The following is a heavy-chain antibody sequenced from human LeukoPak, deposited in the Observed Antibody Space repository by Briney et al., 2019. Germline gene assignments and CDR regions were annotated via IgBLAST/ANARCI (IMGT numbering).Heavy chain of an antibody. V-gene: IGHV3-7*01. CDR2: IRQDGGEE. Sequence: GGTLRHSCAASGFTFSTYWMSWVRQAPGKGLEWVANIRQDGGEEYYVDSVKGRFTISRDNAKNSLYLQMNSLRAEDTAVYYCARDKILGASYFDYWGQGSLVTVSS. CDR1: GFTFSTYW. J-gene: IGHJ4*02. CDR3: ARDKILGASYFDY. D-gene: IGHD1-26*01.